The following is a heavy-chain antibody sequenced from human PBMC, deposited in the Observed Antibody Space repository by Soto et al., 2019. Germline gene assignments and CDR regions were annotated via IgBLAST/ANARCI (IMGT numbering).Heavy chain of an antibody. V-gene: IGHV4-4*02. CDR3: ARGADWQFDY. CDR2: IHHSGRT. J-gene: IGHJ4*02. D-gene: IGHD2-21*02. CDR1: GDSISSDKW. Sequence: QVQLQESGPGLVKPSGTLSLTCAVSGDSISSDKWWSWVRQPPGKGLEWSGEIHHSGRTNYNPSLXXRVTILAEKSKNQVSLELSSMTAADTAVYDCARGADWQFDYWGQGTLVTVSS.